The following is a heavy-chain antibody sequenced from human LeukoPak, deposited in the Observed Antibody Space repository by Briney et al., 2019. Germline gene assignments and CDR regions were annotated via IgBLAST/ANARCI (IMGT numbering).Heavy chain of an antibody. J-gene: IGHJ3*02. V-gene: IGHV3-30*18. CDR2: ISYNGHNK. Sequence: GGSLRLSCAASGFTFNSYGMHWVRQAPGKGLEWVAVISYNGHNKYSADSVKGRFTIPRDNSKNTLYLQMNSLRAEDTAIYYCAKDPGMAVYSYGYDAFDIWGQGTMVTVSS. CDR3: AKDPGMAVYSYGYDAFDI. CDR1: GFTFNSYG. D-gene: IGHD5-18*01.